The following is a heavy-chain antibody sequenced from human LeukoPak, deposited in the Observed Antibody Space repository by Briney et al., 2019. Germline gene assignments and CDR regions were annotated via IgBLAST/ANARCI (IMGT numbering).Heavy chain of an antibody. V-gene: IGHV1-2*02. CDR3: ARANVLTGYYILDH. D-gene: IGHD3-9*01. CDR1: GYTFTSYY. J-gene: IGHJ4*02. CDR2: INPNSDDT. Sequence: GASVKVSCKASGYTFTSYYMHWVRQAPGQGLEWMGIINPNSDDTSFAQRFQGRVTMTRDTSISTAYMELSRLRSDDTAVYYCARANVLTGYYILDHWGQGTLVTVSS.